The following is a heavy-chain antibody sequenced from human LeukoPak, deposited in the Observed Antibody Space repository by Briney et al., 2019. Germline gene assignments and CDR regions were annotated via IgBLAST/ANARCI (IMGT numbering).Heavy chain of an antibody. V-gene: IGHV4-39*07. CDR1: GGSISSSSYY. Sequence: PSETLSLTCTVSGGSISSSSYYWGWIRQPPGKGLEWIGSIYYSGSTYYNPSLKSRVTISVDTSKNQFSLKLSSVTAADTAVYYCARGSGYDYMDVWGKGTTVTVSS. D-gene: IGHD6-19*01. J-gene: IGHJ6*03. CDR3: ARGSGYDYMDV. CDR2: IYYSGST.